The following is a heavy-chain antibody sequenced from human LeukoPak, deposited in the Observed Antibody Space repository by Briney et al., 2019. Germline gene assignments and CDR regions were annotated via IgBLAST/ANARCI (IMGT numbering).Heavy chain of an antibody. D-gene: IGHD4-17*01. CDR2: LDYSGVA. V-gene: IGHV4-39*01. J-gene: IGHJ4*02. CDR1: GGSISSSPYF. CDR3: ARATAVTSFDY. Sequence: PSETLSLTCTVSGGSISSSPYFWGWIRQTPGKGLEWIGGLDYSGVAYYNPSLKSRVTISPDTSMNQFSLNLRSVTAADTAVYYCARATAVTSFDYWGQGTRVTVSS.